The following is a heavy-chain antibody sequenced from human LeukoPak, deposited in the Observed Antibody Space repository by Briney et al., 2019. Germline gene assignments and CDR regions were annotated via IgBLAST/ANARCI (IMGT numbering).Heavy chain of an antibody. Sequence: ASETLSLTCTVSGGSIFSYYWSWIRQPPGKGLEWMGYIYYSGGTNYNPSLKSRVTISVDTSKNQFSLRVSSVTAADTAVYYCARHLNNCGDDCYIFDYWGQGTLVTVSS. CDR1: GGSIFSYY. CDR2: IYYSGGT. D-gene: IGHD2-21*01. CDR3: ARHLNNCGDDCYIFDY. V-gene: IGHV4-59*08. J-gene: IGHJ4*02.